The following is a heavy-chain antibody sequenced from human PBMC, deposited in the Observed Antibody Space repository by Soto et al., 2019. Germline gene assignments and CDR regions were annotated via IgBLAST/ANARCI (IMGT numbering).Heavy chain of an antibody. CDR2: VYYSGTT. Sequence: PSETLSLTCTVSGGSISSVAYFWSWIRQPPGKGLEWIGNVYYSGTTYYNPSLESRVTISVDTSKNQFSLQLSSVTAADTAVYYCARGLGVANSSSTFDYWGQGTLVTVSS. J-gene: IGHJ4*02. V-gene: IGHV4-30-4*01. D-gene: IGHD6-6*01. CDR1: GGSISSVAYF. CDR3: ARGLGVANSSSTFDY.